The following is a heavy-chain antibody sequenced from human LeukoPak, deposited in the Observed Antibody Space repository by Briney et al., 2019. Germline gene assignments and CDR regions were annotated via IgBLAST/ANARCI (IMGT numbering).Heavy chain of an antibody. Sequence: GGSLRLSCAASGFTFSSYAMSWVRQAPGKGLEWASAISGSGGSTYYADSVKGRFTISRDNSKNTLYLQMNSLRAEDTAVYYCAKDRVAVAGSYYFDYWGQGTLVTVSS. CDR1: GFTFSSYA. CDR3: AKDRVAVAGSYYFDY. J-gene: IGHJ4*02. D-gene: IGHD6-19*01. CDR2: ISGSGGST. V-gene: IGHV3-23*01.